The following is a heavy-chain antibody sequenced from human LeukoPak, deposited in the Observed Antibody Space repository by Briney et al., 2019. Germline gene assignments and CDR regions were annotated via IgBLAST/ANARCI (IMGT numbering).Heavy chain of an antibody. CDR2: ISWNSGSI. CDR1: GFTFDDYA. CDR3: AKGVYYGSSGYLDAFDI. D-gene: IGHD3-22*01. Sequence: GRSLRLSCAASGFTFDDYAMHWVRQAPGKGLEWVSGISWNSGSIGYADSVKGRFTISRDNAKNSLYLQMNSLRAEDTALYYCAKGVYYGSSGYLDAFDIWGQGTMVTVSS. V-gene: IGHV3-9*01. J-gene: IGHJ3*02.